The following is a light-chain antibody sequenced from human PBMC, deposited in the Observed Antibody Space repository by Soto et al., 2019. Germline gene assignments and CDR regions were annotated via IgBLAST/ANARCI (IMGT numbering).Light chain of an antibody. CDR1: SGINVGTYR. CDR3: VIWHNSAWV. J-gene: IGLJ3*02. CDR2: YKSDSDK. V-gene: IGLV5-45*03. Sequence: QSVLTQPSSLSASPGASASLTCTLRSGINVGTYRIYWYQQKPGSPPQYLLRYKSDSDKQQGSGVPSRFSGSKDASANAGILLISGLQSEDEADYYCVIWHNSAWVFGGGTKLTVL.